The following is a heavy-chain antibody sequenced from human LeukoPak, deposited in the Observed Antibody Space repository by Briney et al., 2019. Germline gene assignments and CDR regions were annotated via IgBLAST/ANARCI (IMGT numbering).Heavy chain of an antibody. Sequence: SETLSLTCTVSGGSISSYYWSWIRQPPGKGLEWIGYIYYGGSTNYNPSLKSRVTISVDTSKNQFSLKLSSVTAADTAVYYCARFYDRGTFDIWGQGTMVTVSS. CDR2: IYYGGST. D-gene: IGHD3-22*01. CDR1: GGSISSYY. J-gene: IGHJ3*02. V-gene: IGHV4-59*08. CDR3: ARFYDRGTFDI.